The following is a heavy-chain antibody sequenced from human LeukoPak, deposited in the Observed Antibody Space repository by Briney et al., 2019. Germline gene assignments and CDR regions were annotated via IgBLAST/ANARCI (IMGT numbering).Heavy chain of an antibody. Sequence: SETLSLTCSVSGGSISSYYWSWIRQPPGKGQEWIGYIYYSGSTNYNPSLKSRVTISVDTSKNQFSLKLSSVTAADTAVYYCARDSVDSSGSFYFVYWGQGTLVTVSS. V-gene: IGHV4-59*01. CDR1: GGSISSYY. CDR2: IYYSGST. CDR3: ARDSVDSSGSFYFVY. J-gene: IGHJ4*02. D-gene: IGHD3-22*01.